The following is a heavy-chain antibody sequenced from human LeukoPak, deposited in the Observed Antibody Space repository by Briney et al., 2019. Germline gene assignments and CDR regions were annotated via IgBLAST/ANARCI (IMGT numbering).Heavy chain of an antibody. V-gene: IGHV4-59*08. CDR2: IYYSGST. D-gene: IGHD6-19*01. Sequence: KTSETLSLTCTVSGGSISSYYWSWIRQPPGKGLEWIGYIYYSGSTNYNPSLGSRVIISVDTSKNQFSLKLSSVTAADTAVYYCARHAGAAVAVAGSYFDYWGQGTLVTVSS. J-gene: IGHJ4*02. CDR3: ARHAGAAVAVAGSYFDY. CDR1: GGSISSYY.